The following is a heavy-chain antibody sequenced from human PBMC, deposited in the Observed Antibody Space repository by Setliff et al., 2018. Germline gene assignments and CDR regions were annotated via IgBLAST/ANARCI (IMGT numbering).Heavy chain of an antibody. CDR1: DFSVGSAYY. D-gene: IGHD1-26*01. V-gene: IGHV4-38-2*01. Sequence: SETLSLTCAVSDFSVGSAYYWGWIRQPPGRGLEWIANIYYSGTTHYSPSFESRVTMSVDTSKNQFSLNLSSVTAADTALYYCARTSAGRYFDLWGRGTLVTVSS. J-gene: IGHJ2*01. CDR3: ARTSAGRYFDL. CDR2: IYYSGTT.